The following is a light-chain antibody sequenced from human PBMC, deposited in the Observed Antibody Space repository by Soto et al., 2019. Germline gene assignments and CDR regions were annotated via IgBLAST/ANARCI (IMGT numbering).Light chain of an antibody. CDR1: QGISSA. CDR2: DAS. J-gene: IGKJ3*01. V-gene: IGKV1-13*02. Sequence: AIQLTQSPSSLSASVGDRVTITCRARQGISSALAWYQQKPGKAPKLLIYDASSFERGVQSRFGGSGSGTDFTHTFSSLKPADFATYNFQHFNSYPFTFGPGSKVDI. CDR3: QHFNSYPFT.